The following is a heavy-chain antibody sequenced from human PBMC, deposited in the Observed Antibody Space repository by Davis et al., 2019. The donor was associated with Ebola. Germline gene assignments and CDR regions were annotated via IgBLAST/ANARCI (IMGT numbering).Heavy chain of an antibody. J-gene: IGHJ2*01. CDR3: ARMPTVTADHWYFDL. Sequence: SETLSLTCTVSGGSISSHYWTWIRQPPGKGLEWIGHIHYSGSTHYNPSLKIRVTTSVDTSKNQFSLSLISVTAADTAVYYCARMPTVTADHWYFDLWGRGTLVAVSS. CDR1: GGSISSHY. CDR2: IHYSGST. D-gene: IGHD4-17*01. V-gene: IGHV4-59*11.